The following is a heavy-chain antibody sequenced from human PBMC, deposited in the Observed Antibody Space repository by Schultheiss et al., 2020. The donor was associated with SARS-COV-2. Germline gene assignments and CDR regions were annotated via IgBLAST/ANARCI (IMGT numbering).Heavy chain of an antibody. Sequence: GGSLRLSCAASGFTFSSYWMSWIRQAPGKGLEWVAVIWYDGSNKYYADSVKGRFTISRDNSKNTLYLQMNSLRAEDTAVYYCARDENYYDSSVLNPRGAFDIWGQGTMVTVSS. CDR3: ARDENYYDSSVLNPRGAFDI. D-gene: IGHD3-22*01. CDR2: IWYDGSNK. J-gene: IGHJ3*02. V-gene: IGHV3-33*08. CDR1: GFTFSSYW.